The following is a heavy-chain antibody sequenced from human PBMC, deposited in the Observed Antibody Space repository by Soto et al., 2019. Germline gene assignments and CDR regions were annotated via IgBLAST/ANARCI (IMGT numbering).Heavy chain of an antibody. CDR3: ARRGGYCSSTSCYTSYYGMDV. Sequence: PSETLSLTCAVSGGSISSSNWWSWVRQPPGEGLEWIGEIYHSGSTNYNPSLKSRVTISVDKSKNQFSLKLSSVTAADTAVYYCARRGGYCSSTSCYTSYYGMDVWGQGTTVTVSS. V-gene: IGHV4-4*02. CDR1: GGSISSSNW. D-gene: IGHD2-2*02. CDR2: IYHSGST. J-gene: IGHJ6*02.